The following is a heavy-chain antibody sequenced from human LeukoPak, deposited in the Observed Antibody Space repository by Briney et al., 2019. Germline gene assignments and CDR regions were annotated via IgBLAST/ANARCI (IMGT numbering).Heavy chain of an antibody. V-gene: IGHV3-30-3*01. CDR1: GFTFSGYP. D-gene: IGHD4-17*01. CDR2: ISYDGSNK. CDR3: ARPMSTVTGPLYY. Sequence: GGSLRLSCAASGFTFSGYPIHWVRQAPGKGLEWVAVISYDGSNKYYADSVKGRFTISRENSKNTLYLQMNSLKTEDTAVYYCARPMSTVTGPLYYRGQGTLVSVSS. J-gene: IGHJ4*02.